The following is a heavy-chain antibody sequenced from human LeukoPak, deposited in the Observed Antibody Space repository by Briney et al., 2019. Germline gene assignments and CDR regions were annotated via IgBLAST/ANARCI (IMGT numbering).Heavy chain of an antibody. D-gene: IGHD2-2*01. CDR1: GGSFSGYY. Sequence: SETLSLTCAVYGGSFSGYYWSWIRQPPGKGLEWIGEINHSGTTNYNPSLNSRVTISVHTSKNQFSLKLSSVTAADTAVYYCARGIVVVVPAAMYLYYYYYMDVWGKGTTVTVSS. CDR2: INHSGTT. J-gene: IGHJ6*03. CDR3: ARGIVVVVPAAMYLYYYYYMDV. V-gene: IGHV4-34*01.